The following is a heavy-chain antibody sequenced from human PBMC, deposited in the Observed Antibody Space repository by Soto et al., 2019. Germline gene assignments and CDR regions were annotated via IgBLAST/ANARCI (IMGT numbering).Heavy chain of an antibody. CDR1: GYTFGNYG. CDR3: ARAVITRYGVLDY. Sequence: QVQLVQSGAEVKKPGASVKVSCKAAGYTFGNYGVSWVRQAPGQGLEWMGWITYNGDTNYPQKFSGRVTMTTDTSTSTAYMELRSLRSDDTAMYYCARAVITRYGVLDYWGQGTLLTVSS. J-gene: IGHJ4*02. D-gene: IGHD3-22*01. V-gene: IGHV1-18*01. CDR2: ITYNGDT.